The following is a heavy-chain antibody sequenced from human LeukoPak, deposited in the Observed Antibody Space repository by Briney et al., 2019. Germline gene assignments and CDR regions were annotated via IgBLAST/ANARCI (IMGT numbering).Heavy chain of an antibody. Sequence: GGSLRLSCAASGFTFSNTWMTWVRQAPGKGLEWVAVIGYDGSHKYYADSVKGRFTVSRDNSNDTLYLQMHSLRAEDTAVYYCAKASSASPSCLNFWGQGTLVTVSP. D-gene: IGHD2-2*01. J-gene: IGHJ4*02. CDR1: GFTFSNTW. CDR3: AKASSASPSCLNF. CDR2: IGYDGSHK. V-gene: IGHV3-33*06.